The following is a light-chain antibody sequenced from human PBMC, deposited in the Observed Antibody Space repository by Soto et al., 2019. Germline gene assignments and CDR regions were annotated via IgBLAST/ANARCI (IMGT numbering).Light chain of an antibody. Sequence: AIRMTQPPSSFSASTGDRVTITCRASQGISSYLAWYQQKPGKAPKLLIFAASTLQSGVPSTFSGSGSGTDFTLTISCLQSEDFATYYCQQYYSYPLSFGGGTKVEIK. CDR2: AAS. CDR3: QQYYSYPLS. J-gene: IGKJ4*01. CDR1: QGISSY. V-gene: IGKV1-8*01.